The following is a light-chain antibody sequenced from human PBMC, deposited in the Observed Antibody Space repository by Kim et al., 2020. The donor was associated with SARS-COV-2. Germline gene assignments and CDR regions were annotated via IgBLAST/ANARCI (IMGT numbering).Light chain of an antibody. CDR2: GAS. CDR1: QDIRKD. CDR3: LQHNSYPIP. J-gene: IGKJ5*01. V-gene: IGKV1-17*01. Sequence: AAVEDRVPITCRASQDIRKDLGWYQQSPGRAPKRLIYGASSLQRGVPSRFSGSGSGTEFTLTISSLQPEDFATYFCLQHNSYPIPFGQGTRLEIK.